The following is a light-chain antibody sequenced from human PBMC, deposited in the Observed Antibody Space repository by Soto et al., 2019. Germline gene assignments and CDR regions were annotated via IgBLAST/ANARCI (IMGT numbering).Light chain of an antibody. V-gene: IGKV1-5*01. J-gene: IGKJ1*01. CDR1: QSISRY. CDR3: QQYNSYSSLT. CDR2: DAS. Sequence: DIQMTQSPSTLSVSVGDRVTITCRASQSISRYLGWYQQKTGNAPKLLIYDASSLESGVPSRFSGSGSGTEFTLTISSLQADDFATYYCQQYNSYSSLTFGQGTKVEI.